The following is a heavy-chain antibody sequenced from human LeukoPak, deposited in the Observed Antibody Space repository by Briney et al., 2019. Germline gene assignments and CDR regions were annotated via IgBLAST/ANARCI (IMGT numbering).Heavy chain of an antibody. CDR2: ISDIGSI. V-gene: IGHV4-59*12. CDR3: ARTTTVTTWAFDI. CDR1: GGSISSYY. J-gene: IGHJ3*02. Sequence: PSETLSLTCTVSGGSISSYYWSWIRQPPGKGLEWIAYISDIGSINYNPSLKSRVNISLDTSKNQFSLKLSSVTAADTAVYYCARTTTVTTWAFDIWGQGTMVTVSS. D-gene: IGHD4-17*01.